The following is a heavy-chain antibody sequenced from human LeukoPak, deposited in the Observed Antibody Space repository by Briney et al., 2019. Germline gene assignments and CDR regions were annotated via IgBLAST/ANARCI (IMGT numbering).Heavy chain of an antibody. V-gene: IGHV4-38-2*02. CDR2: IYHTGTI. Sequence: SETLSLTCTVSGDSISNGYYRGWIRQPPGKGLEWIGSIYHTGTIYYNPSLKSRVTISVDTSNNQFSLKVRSVTAADTAVYYCARGRSGYGGNSGIASCDYWGQGTLVAVSS. CDR3: ARGRSGYGGNSGIASCDY. D-gene: IGHD4-23*01. CDR1: GDSISNGYY. J-gene: IGHJ4*02.